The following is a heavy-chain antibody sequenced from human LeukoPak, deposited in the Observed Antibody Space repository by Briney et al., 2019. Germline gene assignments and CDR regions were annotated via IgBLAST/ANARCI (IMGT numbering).Heavy chain of an antibody. CDR2: IYTSGST. CDR1: GGSISSGSYY. Sequence: KTSQTLSLTCTVSGGSISSGSYYWSWIRQPAGKGLEWIGRIYTSGSTNYNPSFKSRVTISVDTSKNQFSLKLSSVTAADTAVYYCARELATMLYYFDYWGQGTLITVSS. D-gene: IGHD5-24*01. J-gene: IGHJ4*02. CDR3: ARELATMLYYFDY. V-gene: IGHV4-61*02.